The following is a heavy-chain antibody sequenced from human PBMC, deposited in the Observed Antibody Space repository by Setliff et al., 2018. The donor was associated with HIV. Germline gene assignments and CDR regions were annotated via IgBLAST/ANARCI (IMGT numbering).Heavy chain of an antibody. D-gene: IGHD2-15*01. CDR2: IYHSGST. V-gene: IGHV4-38-2*02. CDR3: ARDMGFCSGGSCYGIH. CDR1: GYSISSGYY. Sequence: SETLSLTCTVSGYSISSGYYWGWIRQPPGKGLEWIGSIYHSGSTYYNTSLKSRVTISVDTSKNQFSLKLSSVTAADTAVYYCARDMGFCSGGSCYGIHWGQGTLVTVSS. J-gene: IGHJ4*02.